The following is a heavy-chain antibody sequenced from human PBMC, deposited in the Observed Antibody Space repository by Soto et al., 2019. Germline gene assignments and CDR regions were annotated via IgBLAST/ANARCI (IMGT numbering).Heavy chain of an antibody. D-gene: IGHD3-22*01. CDR3: AKSLSRITMIVVVITPLDY. CDR1: GFTFSSYA. V-gene: IGHV3-23*01. Sequence: GGSLRLSCAASGFTFSSYAMSWVRQAPGKGLEWVSAISGSGGSTYYADSVKGRFTISRDNSKNTLYLQMNSLRAEDTAVYYCAKSLSRITMIVVVITPLDYWGQGTLVTVSS. CDR2: ISGSGGST. J-gene: IGHJ4*02.